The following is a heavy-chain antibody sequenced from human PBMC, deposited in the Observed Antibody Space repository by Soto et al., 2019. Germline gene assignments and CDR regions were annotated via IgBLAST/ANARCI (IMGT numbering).Heavy chain of an antibody. CDR3: AKLGSSAWSPHYYFDY. V-gene: IGHV3-23*01. Sequence: EVQLLESGGGLVQPGGSLRLSCAASGFTFNNYAMGWVRQAPGKGLAWVSAITGSGSDTYYLDSVKGRFTISRDNSKNTMFLQVNSLRAEDTAIYYCAKLGSSAWSPHYYFDYWGQGTLVTVSS. CDR2: ITGSGSDT. J-gene: IGHJ4*02. D-gene: IGHD3-10*01. CDR1: GFTFNNYA.